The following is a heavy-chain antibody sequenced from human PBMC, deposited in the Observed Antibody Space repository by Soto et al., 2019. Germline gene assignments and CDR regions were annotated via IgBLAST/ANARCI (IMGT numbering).Heavy chain of an antibody. CDR3: AKGPLDDCLGGSCHFDH. Sequence: SLRLSCAASGFTFSSYSMNWVRQAPGKGLEWVSSISSSSSYIYYADSVKGRFTISRDNVEDTLFLQLNNVRGDDTAVYFCAKGPLDDCLGGSCHFDHWGQGVLVTVSS. J-gene: IGHJ4*02. CDR1: GFTFSSYS. V-gene: IGHV3-21*04. D-gene: IGHD2-15*01. CDR2: ISSSSSYI.